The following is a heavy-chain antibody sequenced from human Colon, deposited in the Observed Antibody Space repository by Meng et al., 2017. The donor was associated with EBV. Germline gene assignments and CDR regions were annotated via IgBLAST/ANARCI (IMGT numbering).Heavy chain of an antibody. CDR1: CGSISNANYY. CDR2: VYHSGAT. Sequence: VQMHYSGPGVVKQREPLSQTWGVSCGSISNANYYGRWIRQTPGKRLEWLVYVYHSGATQNNPYLSRRGFISVDTSKNQFSLRLSPVTTADTAMYYCARAVSGGRYLEYFFDYWGQGTVVTVSS. D-gene: IGHD3-16*02. V-gene: IGHV4-61*01. J-gene: IGHJ4*02. CDR3: ARAVSGGRYLEYFFDY.